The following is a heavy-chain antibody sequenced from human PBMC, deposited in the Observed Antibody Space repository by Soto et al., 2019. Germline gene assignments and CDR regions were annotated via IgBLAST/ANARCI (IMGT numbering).Heavy chain of an antibody. J-gene: IGHJ4*02. D-gene: IGHD6-19*01. V-gene: IGHV4-59*01. CDR3: ASSISSSAWYYFDY. CDR2: IYYSGST. CDR1: GCSISSYY. Sequence: SETLSLTCTVSGCSISSYYWSWIRQPPGKGLEWIGHIYYSGSTNYNPSLKSRVTISVDTSKNQFPLKLSSVTAADTAVHYCASSISSSAWYYFDYWGQGTLVTVSS.